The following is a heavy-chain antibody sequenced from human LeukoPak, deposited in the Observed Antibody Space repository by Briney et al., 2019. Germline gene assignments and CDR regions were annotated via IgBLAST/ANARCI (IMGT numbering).Heavy chain of an antibody. D-gene: IGHD3-9*01. CDR1: GFTFSSYA. CDR3: AKDILYYDILTGWDY. Sequence: GGSLRLSCAASGFTFSSYAMSWVRQAPGKGLEWVSAISGSGGSTYYADSVKGRFTISRDNSKNTLYLQMNSLRAEDTAVYYCAKDILYYDILTGWDYWGQGTLVTVSS. V-gene: IGHV3-23*01. CDR2: ISGSGGST. J-gene: IGHJ4*02.